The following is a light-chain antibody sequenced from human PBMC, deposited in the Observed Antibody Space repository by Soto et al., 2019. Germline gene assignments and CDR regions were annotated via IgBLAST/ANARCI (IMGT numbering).Light chain of an antibody. Sequence: EIILRQSPATLSVSPGEGATLSCRASLNVNNNVAWYQQKPGQAPRLLIYGASARATGVPARFSGSGSGTEFTLAISSLQSEDFAVYYCQQCNAWPYSFGQGTKPDIK. CDR3: QQCNAWPYS. J-gene: IGKJ2*03. V-gene: IGKV3-15*01. CDR2: GAS. CDR1: LNVNNN.